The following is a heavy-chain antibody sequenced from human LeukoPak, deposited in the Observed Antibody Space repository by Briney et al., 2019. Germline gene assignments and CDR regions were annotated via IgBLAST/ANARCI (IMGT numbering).Heavy chain of an antibody. CDR1: GYTFSNDG. V-gene: IGHV1-18*01. J-gene: IGHJ4*02. Sequence: ASVKVSCRASGYTFSNDGISWVRQAPGQGLEWMGWISAYNGNTNYAQKLQGRVTMTRDTSTSTAYMELRSLRSDDTAVYYCARHLLYRGAHYFDYWGQGTLVTVSS. CDR3: ARHLLYRGAHYFDY. CDR2: ISAYNGNT. D-gene: IGHD2-8*01.